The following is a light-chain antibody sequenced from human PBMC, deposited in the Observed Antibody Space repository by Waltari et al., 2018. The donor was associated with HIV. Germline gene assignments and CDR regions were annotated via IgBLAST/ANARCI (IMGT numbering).Light chain of an antibody. CDR2: EVS. CDR1: SSDVGGYNY. V-gene: IGLV2-14*01. Sequence: QSALTQPASVSGSPGQSITISCTGTSSDVGGYNYVSWYQQHPGRAPKLMIFEVSNRPSGVSYRFSGSKSGNTASLTISGLQAEDEADYYCSSYTSRSTRVFGGGTKLTVL. J-gene: IGLJ2*01. CDR3: SSYTSRSTRV.